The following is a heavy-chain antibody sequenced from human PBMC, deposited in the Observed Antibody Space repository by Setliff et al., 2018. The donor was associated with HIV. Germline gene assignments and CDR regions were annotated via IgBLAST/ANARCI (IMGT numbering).Heavy chain of an antibody. V-gene: IGHV3-21*01. CDR2: ISSSSSYI. CDR3: ARDGGEY. CDR1: GFTFSSYS. D-gene: IGHD3-16*01. Sequence: PGESLRLSCAASGFTFSSYSMNWVRQAPGKGLEWVSSISSSSSYIYYADSVKGRFTVSRDNAENSVYLQMNSLRAEDTAVYYCARDGGEYWGQGTLVTVSS. J-gene: IGHJ4*02.